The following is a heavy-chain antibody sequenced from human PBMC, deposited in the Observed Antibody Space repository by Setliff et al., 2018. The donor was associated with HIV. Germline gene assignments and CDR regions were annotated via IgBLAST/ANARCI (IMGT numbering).Heavy chain of an antibody. CDR1: GGSIRSSSFH. V-gene: IGHV4-39*01. Sequence: SETLSLTCTVSGGSIRSSSFHWGWIRQAPGKGLEWIGSLYYSGSTYYYSSRKSRVTISVDKSKNQFSLKLSSVPATDTAVYYCARHAIVDTAGRGLEYWGRGTLVTVSS. D-gene: IGHD5-18*01. CDR3: ARHAIVDTAGRGLEY. CDR2: LYYSGST. J-gene: IGHJ4*02.